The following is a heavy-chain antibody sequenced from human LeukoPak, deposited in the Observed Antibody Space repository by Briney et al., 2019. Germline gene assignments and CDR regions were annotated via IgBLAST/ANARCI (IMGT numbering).Heavy chain of an antibody. J-gene: IGHJ3*01. CDR1: GFIFSTFG. D-gene: IGHD4-17*01. CDR3: AKEVGAYNAFDV. Sequence: GGSVRLSCSASGFIFSTFGMHWVRQAPGKGLKWVAAISSGGHTNKIADSVKGRFTFSRDNPKDTLYLQMDSLGEDDTAVYYCAKEVGAYNAFDVWGRGTMVTVSS. CDR2: ISSGGHTN. V-gene: IGHV3-30*18.